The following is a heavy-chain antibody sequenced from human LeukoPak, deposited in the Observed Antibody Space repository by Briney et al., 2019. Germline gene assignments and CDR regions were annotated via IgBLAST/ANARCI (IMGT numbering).Heavy chain of an antibody. CDR1: GLTVISNY. J-gene: IGHJ5*02. D-gene: IGHD6-13*01. CDR3: AREDRSCWYYWFDP. Sequence: GGSLTLSGAASGLTVISNYMSGVRHAPGNGREGVSVIYSGGSTYYADSVKGRFTISRGNSKNTLYLQMNSLGAEDTAVYYCAREDRSCWYYWFDPWGQGTLVTVSS. V-gene: IGHV3-53*01. CDR2: IYSGGST.